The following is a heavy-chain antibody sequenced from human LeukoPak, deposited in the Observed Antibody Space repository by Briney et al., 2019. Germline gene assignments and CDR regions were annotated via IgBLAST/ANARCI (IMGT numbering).Heavy chain of an antibody. CDR2: IWYDGSNK. CDR1: GFTFSSYG. V-gene: IGHV3-33*01. CDR3: ARDHGCSGGSCSYYFDY. J-gene: IGHJ4*02. D-gene: IGHD2-15*01. Sequence: PGGSLRLSCAASGFTFSSYGMHWVRQAPGKGLEWVAVIWYDGSNKYYADSVKGRFTISRDNSKNTLYLQMNSLRAEDTAVYHCARDHGCSGGSCSYYFDYWGQGTLVTVSS.